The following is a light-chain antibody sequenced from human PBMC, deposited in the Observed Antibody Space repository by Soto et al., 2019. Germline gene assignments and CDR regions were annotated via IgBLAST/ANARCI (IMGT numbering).Light chain of an antibody. CDR3: VQATEFPGT. V-gene: IGKV2-24*01. J-gene: IGKJ1*01. Sequence: DIVMTQTPLSSSVTLGQPASISCRSSQSLVHNDGHTYLSWLHQRPGQPPRLLLYKISNRLSGVPDRFSGTGAGTYFTLNSSSVEADDVGLYACVQATEFPGTCGQGTRVEI. CDR2: KIS. CDR1: QSLVHNDGHTY.